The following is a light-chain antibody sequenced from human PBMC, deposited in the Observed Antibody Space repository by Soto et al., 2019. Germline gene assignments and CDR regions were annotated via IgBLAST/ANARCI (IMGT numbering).Light chain of an antibody. CDR3: QQYNNWPWT. Sequence: EIVMTQSPATLSVSPGERATLSCRASQSVSSNLAWYQQKPGQAPRLLIYGASPRATGIPARFSGSGSGTECTLTISRLQSEDFAVYYCQQYNNWPWTFGHGTKVEIK. J-gene: IGKJ1*01. CDR2: GAS. V-gene: IGKV3-15*01. CDR1: QSVSSN.